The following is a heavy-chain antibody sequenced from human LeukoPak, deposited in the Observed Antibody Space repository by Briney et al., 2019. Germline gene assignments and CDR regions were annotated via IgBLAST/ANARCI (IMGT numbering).Heavy chain of an antibody. CDR3: AKDLEPAAIGSFDY. Sequence: GGSLRLSCAASGFTFSSYGMHWVRQAPGKGLERVAFIRYDGSNKYYADSVKGRFTISRDNSKNTLYLQMNSLRAEDTAVYYCAKDLEPAAIGSFDYWGQGTLVTVSS. CDR1: GFTFSSYG. V-gene: IGHV3-30*02. D-gene: IGHD2-2*01. J-gene: IGHJ4*02. CDR2: IRYDGSNK.